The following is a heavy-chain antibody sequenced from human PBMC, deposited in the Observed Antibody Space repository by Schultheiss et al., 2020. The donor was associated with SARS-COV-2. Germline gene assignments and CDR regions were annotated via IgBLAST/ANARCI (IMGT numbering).Heavy chain of an antibody. J-gene: IGHJ4*02. Sequence: SQTLSLTCTVSGGSISSGDYYWSWIRQPPEKGLEWIGYIYYSGSTYYNPSLKSRVTISVDTSKNQFSLKLSSVTAADTAVYYCARERYCSGGSCREYWGQGTLVTVSS. D-gene: IGHD2-15*01. V-gene: IGHV4-30-4*01. CDR1: GGSISSGDYY. CDR3: ARERYCSGGSCREY. CDR2: IYYSGST.